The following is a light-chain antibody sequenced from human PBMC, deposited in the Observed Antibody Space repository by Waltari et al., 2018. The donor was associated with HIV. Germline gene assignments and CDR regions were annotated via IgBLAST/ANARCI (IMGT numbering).Light chain of an antibody. CDR1: QSISSY. CDR3: QQRSNWPLT. J-gene: IGKJ4*01. V-gene: IGKV3-11*01. CDR2: DAS. Sequence: ELVLTQSPATLSLSPGDRASLPCRASQSISSYLAWYQLKSGQAPRLLIYDASNRATGVPGRFSGSGSGTDFTLTINSLETEDFAVYFCQQRSNWPLTFGGGTKVDI.